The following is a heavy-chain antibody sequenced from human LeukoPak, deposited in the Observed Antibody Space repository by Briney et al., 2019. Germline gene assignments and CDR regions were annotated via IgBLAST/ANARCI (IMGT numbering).Heavy chain of an antibody. Sequence: GGSLRLSCAASGFTFSSYSMNWVRQAPGKGLEWVSSISSSSSYIYYADSVKGRFTISRDNAKNSLYLQMNSLRAEDTAVYYCARDYGSGSYYNPPFDYWGQGTLVTVSS. CDR2: ISSSSSYI. J-gene: IGHJ4*02. V-gene: IGHV3-21*01. CDR1: GFTFSSYS. CDR3: ARDYGSGSYYNPPFDY. D-gene: IGHD3-10*01.